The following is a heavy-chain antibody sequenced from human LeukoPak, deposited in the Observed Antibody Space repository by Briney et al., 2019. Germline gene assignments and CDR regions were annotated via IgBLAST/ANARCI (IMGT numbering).Heavy chain of an antibody. D-gene: IGHD6-13*01. CDR2: IYWNDDK. CDR1: GFSLSTSGVG. J-gene: IGHJ5*02. Sequence: SGPTLVNPTQTLTLTCTFSGFSLSTSGVGVGWIRQPPGKALEWLALIYWNDDKRYSPSLKSRLTITKDTSKNQVVLTMTNMDPVDTATYYCAHSPLPIAAAGGWFDPWGQGTLVTVSS. V-gene: IGHV2-5*01. CDR3: AHSPLPIAAAGGWFDP.